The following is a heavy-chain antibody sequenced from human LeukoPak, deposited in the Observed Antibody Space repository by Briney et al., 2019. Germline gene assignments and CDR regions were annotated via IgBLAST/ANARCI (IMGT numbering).Heavy chain of an antibody. D-gene: IGHD6-13*01. CDR2: MNPNSGNT. CDR1: GYTFTSYD. Sequence: GASVKVSCKASGYTFTSYDINWVRQATGQGLEWMGWMNPNSGNTGYAQKFQGRVTITRNTSISTAYMELSSLRSEDTAVYYCARDEAHSSSPWFDPWGQGTLVTVSS. V-gene: IGHV1-8*03. J-gene: IGHJ5*02. CDR3: ARDEAHSSSPWFDP.